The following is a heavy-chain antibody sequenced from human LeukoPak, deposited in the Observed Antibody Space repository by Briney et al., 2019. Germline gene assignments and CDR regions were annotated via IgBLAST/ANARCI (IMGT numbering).Heavy chain of an antibody. Sequence: GGSLRLSCAASGFTFSSYGMHWVRQAPGKGLEWVAVISYDGSNKYYADSVKGRFTISRDSSKNTLYLQMNSLRAEDTAVYYCARYDWFDPWGQGTLVTVSS. CDR2: ISYDGSNK. CDR1: GFTFSSYG. CDR3: ARYDWFDP. V-gene: IGHV3-30*03. J-gene: IGHJ5*02.